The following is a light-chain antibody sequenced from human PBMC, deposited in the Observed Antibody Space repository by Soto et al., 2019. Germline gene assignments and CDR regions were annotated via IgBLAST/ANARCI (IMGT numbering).Light chain of an antibody. CDR1: QSVSSN. CDR3: QQYNNWPKT. J-gene: IGKJ1*01. V-gene: IGKV3-15*01. Sequence: EIVMTQSPATLSVSPGERATLSCRASQSVSSNLAWYQQKPGQAPRPLIYGASTRATGIPARFSGSGSGTEFTLTISSLQSEDFEVYYCQQYNNWPKTFGKGTKVDI. CDR2: GAS.